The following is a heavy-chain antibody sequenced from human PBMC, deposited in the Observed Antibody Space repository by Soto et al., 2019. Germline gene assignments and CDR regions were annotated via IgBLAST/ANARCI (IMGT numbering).Heavy chain of an antibody. D-gene: IGHD2-2*01. Sequence: SETLSLTCTVSGGSISSGGYYWSWIRHHPGKGLEWIGYIYYIGSTYYNPSLKSRVTISVDTSKNQFSLKLSSVTAADTAVYYCARVNGVVPAYMDVWGQGTTVTVSS. CDR2: IYYIGST. CDR1: GGSISSGGYY. J-gene: IGHJ6*03. V-gene: IGHV4-31*03. CDR3: ARVNGVVPAYMDV.